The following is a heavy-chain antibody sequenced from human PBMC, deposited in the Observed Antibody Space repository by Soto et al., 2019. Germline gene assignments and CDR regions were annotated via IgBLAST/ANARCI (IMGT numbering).Heavy chain of an antibody. J-gene: IGHJ4*02. V-gene: IGHV3-23*01. Sequence: EVQLLESGGVLVQPGGSLRLSCAASGFTFSTYAMTWVRQXPGKGLEWVSSISGSGGRTYYADSVKGRFTISRDNSKNTLYLQTNSLRAEDTAVYYCAKAGDYHGSESYFPLDYWGQGTLVPVSS. CDR2: ISGSGGRT. CDR1: GFTFSTYA. D-gene: IGHD3-10*01. CDR3: AKAGDYHGSESYFPLDY.